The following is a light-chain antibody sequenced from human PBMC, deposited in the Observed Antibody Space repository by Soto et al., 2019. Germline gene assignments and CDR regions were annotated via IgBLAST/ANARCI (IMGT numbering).Light chain of an antibody. CDR1: QSVFHSANNMNY. Sequence: DTVMTQSPDSLAVSLDERATINCKSSQSVFHSANNMNYLAWYQQKPGQSPKLLISWASIRDSGVPDRFSGSGSGTDFTLTINSLQAEDAAVYYCQQFYNTPPYTFGQGTRLEIK. CDR3: QQFYNTPPYT. V-gene: IGKV4-1*01. CDR2: WAS. J-gene: IGKJ2*01.